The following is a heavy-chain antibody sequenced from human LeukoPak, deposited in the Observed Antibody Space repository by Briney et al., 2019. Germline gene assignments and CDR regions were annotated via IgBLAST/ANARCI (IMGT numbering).Heavy chain of an antibody. CDR3: ARDALFGSGKTHLNF. CDR2: INHDGSEA. J-gene: IGHJ4*02. V-gene: IGHV3-7*04. CDR1: EFTFNRYW. Sequence: GGSLRLSCVASEFTFNRYWMSWVRQAPGKGLEWVANINHDGSEAHYVESVRGRFTISRDNAKNSLSLQMHSLSVDDTGVYFCARDALFGSGKTHLNFWGQGTLVSVSS. D-gene: IGHD3-10*01.